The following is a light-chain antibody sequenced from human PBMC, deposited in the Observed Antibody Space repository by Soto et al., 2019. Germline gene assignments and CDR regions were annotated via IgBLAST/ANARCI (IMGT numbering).Light chain of an antibody. CDR3: QQYNNWPPIT. CDR1: QSVSGN. J-gene: IGKJ3*01. CDR2: AAS. V-gene: IGKV3-15*01. Sequence: EIVMTQSPATLSVSPGERATLSCRASQSVSGNLAWYQQKPGQAPRLLIYAASTRATGIPARFSGSGSGTELTLTISSLQSEDVAVYYCQQYNNWPPITFGPGTKVDIK.